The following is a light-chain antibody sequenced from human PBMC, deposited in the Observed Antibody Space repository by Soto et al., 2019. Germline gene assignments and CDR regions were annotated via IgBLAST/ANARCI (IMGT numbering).Light chain of an antibody. Sequence: DLQMTQSPSSVSASVGDRVTITCRASQSISNYLNWYQQKPGKAPKLLIFAASSLQVGVPSRFSGSGSGTDFTLTLRSLQPEDSATYYCQQTYITPLTFGGGTKVEIK. V-gene: IGKV1-39*01. CDR1: QSISNY. J-gene: IGKJ4*01. CDR2: AAS. CDR3: QQTYITPLT.